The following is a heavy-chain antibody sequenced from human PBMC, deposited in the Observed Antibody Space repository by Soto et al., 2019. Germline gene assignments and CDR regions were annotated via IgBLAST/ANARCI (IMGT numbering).Heavy chain of an antibody. Sequence: EVQLVQSGGGLVQPGGSLRLSCAASGFTFSDYYMDWVRRAPGKGLEWVGRIRNKANNYATEYAASLKGRVTFSRDDSEHSMYLKMNSLETEDTAVYWCTREKRYYNNLTSFYFDNWGQGTLVTVSS. J-gene: IGHJ4*02. CDR3: TREKRYYNNLTSFYFDN. D-gene: IGHD3-10*01. CDR2: IRNKANNYAT. V-gene: IGHV3-72*01. CDR1: GFTFSDYY.